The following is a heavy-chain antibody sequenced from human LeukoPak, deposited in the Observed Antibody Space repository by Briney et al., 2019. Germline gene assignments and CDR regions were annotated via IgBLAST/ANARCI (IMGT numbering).Heavy chain of an antibody. CDR2: ISYDGSNK. CDR3: AKDTQSRALDY. J-gene: IGHJ4*02. CDR1: GFTFSSYG. V-gene: IGHV3-30*18. D-gene: IGHD6-13*01. Sequence: GGSLRLSCAASGFTFSSYGMHWVRQAPGKGLEWVAVISYDGSNKYYADSVKGRFTISRDNSKNTLYLQMNSLRAEDTAVYYCAKDTQSRALDYWGQGTLVTVSS.